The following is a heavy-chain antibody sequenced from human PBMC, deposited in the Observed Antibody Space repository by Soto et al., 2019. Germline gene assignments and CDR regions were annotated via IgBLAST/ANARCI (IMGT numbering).Heavy chain of an antibody. V-gene: IGHV1-2*06. Sequence: QVQLVQSGAEVKKPGASVRVSCEASGYRFTAYYIHWVRQAPGQGLEWMGRMNLDTGGTTYAQKFQGRVTMTRDTSISTAYMEVRGLKSGDAAMYYCGRDGNFVFLGYSFAFDFWGQGTLVTVSS. CDR1: GYRFTAYY. CDR3: GRDGNFVFLGYSFAFDF. D-gene: IGHD5-18*01. J-gene: IGHJ4*02. CDR2: MNLDTGGT.